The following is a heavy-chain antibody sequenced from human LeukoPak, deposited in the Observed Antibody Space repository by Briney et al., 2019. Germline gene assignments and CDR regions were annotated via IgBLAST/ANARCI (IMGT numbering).Heavy chain of an antibody. J-gene: IGHJ4*02. Sequence: GASVKISCKASGYTFTSYGISWVRQAPGQGLEWMGWISAYNGNTNYAQHLQGRVTMTTDKSTSTAYMELRSLRSDDTAVYYCARPYYYDGYFDYWGQGTLVTVSS. CDR3: ARPYYYDGYFDY. V-gene: IGHV1-18*01. D-gene: IGHD3-22*01. CDR2: ISAYNGNT. CDR1: GYTFTSYG.